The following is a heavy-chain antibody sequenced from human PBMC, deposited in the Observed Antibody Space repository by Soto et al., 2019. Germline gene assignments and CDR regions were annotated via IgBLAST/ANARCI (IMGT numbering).Heavy chain of an antibody. V-gene: IGHV1-8*01. Sequence: ASVKVSCKASGYTFTTNDIDWVRQASGQGLEWMGWMKPSTGDSGYAQDFQGRITMTRDTATSTAYMELSSLRSEDTAVYYYARGGPAAGFDLWGQGTLVTVSS. CDR1: GYTFTTND. D-gene: IGHD2-2*01. CDR2: MKPSTGDS. J-gene: IGHJ4*02. CDR3: ARGGPAAGFDL.